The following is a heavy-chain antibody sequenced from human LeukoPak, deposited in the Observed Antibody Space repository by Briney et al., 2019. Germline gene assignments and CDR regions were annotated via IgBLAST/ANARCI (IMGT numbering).Heavy chain of an antibody. CDR2: IYYSGST. CDR3: ASRKAVAGTGGFDY. CDR1: GGSISSGGYY. V-gene: IGHV4-31*03. J-gene: IGHJ4*02. Sequence: SETLSLTCTVSGGSISSGGYYWSWIHQHPGKGLEWIGYIYYSGSTYYNPSLKSRVTISVDTSKNQFSLKLSSVTAADTAVYYCASRKAVAGTGGFDYWGQGTLVTVSS. D-gene: IGHD6-19*01.